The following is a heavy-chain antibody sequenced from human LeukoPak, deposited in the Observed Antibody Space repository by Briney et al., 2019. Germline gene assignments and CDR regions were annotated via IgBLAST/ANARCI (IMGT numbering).Heavy chain of an antibody. V-gene: IGHV1-18*01. CDR3: ARDQYSGSDFDY. CDR1: GGTFSRYA. Sequence: ASVKVSCKASGGTFSRYAISWVRQAPGQGLEWMGWISAYNGNTNYAQKLQGRVTMTTDTSTSTAYMELRSLRSDDTAVYYCARDQYSGSDFDYWGQGTLVTVSS. D-gene: IGHD3-10*01. CDR2: ISAYNGNT. J-gene: IGHJ4*02.